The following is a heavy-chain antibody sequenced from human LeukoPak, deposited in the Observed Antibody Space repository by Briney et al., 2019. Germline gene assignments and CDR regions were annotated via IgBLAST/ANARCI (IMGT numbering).Heavy chain of an antibody. V-gene: IGHV3-33*08. J-gene: IGHJ4*02. CDR2: IWYDGSNK. CDR1: GFTFSSYG. CDR3: AREAVTTPSLDY. Sequence: GGSLRLSCVVSGFTFSSYGMHWVRRAPGKGLEWVAVIWYDGSNKYHADSVKGRFTISRDNSKNTLYLQMNSLRAEDTAVYYCAREAVTTPSLDYWGQGTLVTVSS. D-gene: IGHD4-17*01.